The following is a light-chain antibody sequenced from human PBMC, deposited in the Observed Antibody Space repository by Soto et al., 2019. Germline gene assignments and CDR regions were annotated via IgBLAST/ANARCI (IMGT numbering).Light chain of an antibody. Sequence: DIQMTQSPATLSASVVDRATITCRASQCIRYWLALFQQKAGKAAKLLIYEASRLESGVPSRISGSGSGTEFTLTISSLQPDDFATYYCQQYTSYPWTFGQGTKVDI. CDR1: QCIRYW. J-gene: IGKJ1*01. V-gene: IGKV1-5*03. CDR2: EAS. CDR3: QQYTSYPWT.